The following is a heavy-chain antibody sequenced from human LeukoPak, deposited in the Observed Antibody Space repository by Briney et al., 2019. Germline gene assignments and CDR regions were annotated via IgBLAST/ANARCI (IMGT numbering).Heavy chain of an antibody. CDR1: GFAFSGCE. Sequence: GGSLRLSCAISGFAFSGCELTWVRQAPGKGLEWISYISRSGNTIYYADSVKGRFTTSRDNAKNSLYLQMNSLRVEDTAVYYCARVATMVRVPLDALDIWGQGTMVSVSS. J-gene: IGHJ3*02. D-gene: IGHD3-10*01. CDR3: ARVATMVRVPLDALDI. CDR2: ISRSGNTI. V-gene: IGHV3-48*03.